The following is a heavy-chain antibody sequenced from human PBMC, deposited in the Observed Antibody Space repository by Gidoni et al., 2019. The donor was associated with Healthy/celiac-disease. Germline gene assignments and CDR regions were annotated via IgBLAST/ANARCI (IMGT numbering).Heavy chain of an antibody. CDR2: INHSGST. CDR3: ARGKGAGRYSYGYDGCFDY. D-gene: IGHD5-18*01. J-gene: IGHJ4*02. CDR1: GGSFSGYY. V-gene: IGHV4-34*01. Sequence: QVQLQQWGAGLLKPSETLSLTCAVYGGSFSGYYWSWIRQPPGKGLEWIGEINHSGSTNYNPSLKSRVTISVDTSKNQFSLKLSSVTAADTAVYYCARGKGAGRYSYGYDGCFDYWGQGTLVTVSS.